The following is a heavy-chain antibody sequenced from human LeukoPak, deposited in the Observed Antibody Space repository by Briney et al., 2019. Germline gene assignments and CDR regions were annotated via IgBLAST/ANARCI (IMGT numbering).Heavy chain of an antibody. J-gene: IGHJ6*03. Sequence: PSETLSLTCTVSGGSISNYYWSWIRQPPGKTLEWIGYIYYSGSTNYNPSLKSRVTISVDTSKNQFSLKLSSVTAADTAVYYCARTTEGYCSSASCFGFSYSYYMDVWGKGTTVTISS. CDR1: GGSISNYY. D-gene: IGHD2-2*01. V-gene: IGHV4-59*01. CDR3: ARTTEGYCSSASCFGFSYSYYMDV. CDR2: IYYSGST.